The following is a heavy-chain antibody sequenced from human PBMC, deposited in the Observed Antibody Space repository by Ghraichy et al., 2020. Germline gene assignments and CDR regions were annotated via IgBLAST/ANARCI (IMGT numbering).Heavy chain of an antibody. J-gene: IGHJ1*01. CDR2: SNHSGST. CDR3: AGSSWYVAEYFHH. CDR1: GGSFSGYY. Sequence: SETLSLTCAVYGGSFSGYYWSWIRQPPGKGLEWIGESNHSGSTNYNPSLKRRVTISVDTSKNQFSLKLSSVTAADTAVYYCAGSSWYVAEYFHHWGQGTLVTVSS. V-gene: IGHV4-34*01. D-gene: IGHD6-13*01.